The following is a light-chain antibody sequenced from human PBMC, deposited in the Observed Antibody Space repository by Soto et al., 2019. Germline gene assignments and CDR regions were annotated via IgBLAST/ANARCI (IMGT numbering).Light chain of an antibody. J-gene: IGLJ2*01. CDR2: KSN. Sequence: QSVLTQPPSASATPGQWVTISCSGSSSNFASNSVYWYQQVPGTAPKLLIYKSNQRPSGVPDRFSGSKSGTSASLAISGLRSEDEADYYCVAWDDNLSCVLFGGGTKVTDL. CDR3: VAWDDNLSCVL. V-gene: IGLV1-47*01. CDR1: SSNFASNS.